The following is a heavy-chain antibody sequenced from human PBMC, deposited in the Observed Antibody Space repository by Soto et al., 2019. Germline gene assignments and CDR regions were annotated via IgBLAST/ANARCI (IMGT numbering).Heavy chain of an antibody. CDR1: GFTFSDHY. D-gene: IGHD3-22*01. J-gene: IGHJ4*02. CDR2: TRNKANSYTT. Sequence: GGSLRLSCAASGFTFSDHYMDWVRQAPGKGLEWVGRTRNKANSYTTEYAASVKGRFTISRDDSKNSLYLQMNSLKTEDTAVYYCARGFYDSSGYYYLDYWGQGTLVTVSS. CDR3: ARGFYDSSGYYYLDY. V-gene: IGHV3-72*01.